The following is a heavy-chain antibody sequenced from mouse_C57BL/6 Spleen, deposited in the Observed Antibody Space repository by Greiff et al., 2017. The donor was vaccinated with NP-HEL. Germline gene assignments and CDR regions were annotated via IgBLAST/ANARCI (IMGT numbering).Heavy chain of an antibody. CDR3: ARGVYYDFGDAMDY. CDR2: IYPSDSET. J-gene: IGHJ4*01. V-gene: IGHV1-61*01. CDR1: GYTFTSYW. Sequence: QVQLKESGAELVRPGSSVKLSCKASGYTFTSYWMDWVKQRPGQGLEWIGNIYPSDSETHYNQKFKDKATLTVDKSSSTAYMQLSSLTSEDSAVYYCARGVYYDFGDAMDYWGQGTSVTVSS. D-gene: IGHD2-4*01.